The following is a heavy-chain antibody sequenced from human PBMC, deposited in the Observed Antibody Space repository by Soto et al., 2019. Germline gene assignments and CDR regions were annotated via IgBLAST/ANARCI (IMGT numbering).Heavy chain of an antibody. CDR3: AKDSHQLPDNWFDP. V-gene: IGHV1-18*01. CDR2: ISAYKGNT. Sequence: QFQLVQSGAEVKKPGASVKVSCKASGYTFTRYGINWVRQAPGQGLEWMGWISAYKGNTNYAQKLRGRITMTTDTSTSTAYMELRSLRSDDTAVYYCAKDSHQLPDNWFDPWGQGTLVTVSS. D-gene: IGHD2-2*01. CDR1: GYTFTRYG. J-gene: IGHJ5*02.